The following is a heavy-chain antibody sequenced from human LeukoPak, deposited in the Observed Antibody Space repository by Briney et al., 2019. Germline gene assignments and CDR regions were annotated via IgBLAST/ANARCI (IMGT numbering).Heavy chain of an antibody. J-gene: IGHJ4*02. CDR2: ISGTGGST. D-gene: IGHD3-22*01. Sequence: PGRSLRLSCAASGFTFTSYSMNWVRQAPGKGLEWVSAISGTGGSTWYADSVKGRVTISRDNSKNTLYLQMNSLRAEDTAVYYCAKDSYDSSGSRYDYWGQGTLVTVSS. CDR3: AKDSYDSSGSRYDY. CDR1: GFTFTSYS. V-gene: IGHV3-23*01.